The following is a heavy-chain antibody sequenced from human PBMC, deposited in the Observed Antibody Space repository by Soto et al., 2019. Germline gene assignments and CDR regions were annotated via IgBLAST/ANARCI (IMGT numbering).Heavy chain of an antibody. J-gene: IGHJ5*02. D-gene: IGHD6-19*01. CDR2: IYTSGST. Sequence: PSETLSLTCTVSGGSISSYYWSWIRQPAGKGLEWIGRIYTSGSTNYNPSLKSRVTMSVDTSKNQFSLKLSSVTAADTAVYYCARNGRYVSGWAWWFDPWGQGTLVTVSS. CDR3: ARNGRYVSGWAWWFDP. V-gene: IGHV4-4*07. CDR1: GGSISSYY.